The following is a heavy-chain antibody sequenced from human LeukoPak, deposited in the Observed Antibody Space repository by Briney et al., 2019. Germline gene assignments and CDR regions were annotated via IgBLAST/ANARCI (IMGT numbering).Heavy chain of an antibody. J-gene: IGHJ4*02. CDR1: GGSISSGSYY. CDR2: IYTSGST. V-gene: IGHV4-61*02. CDR3: ARDGLWTFDY. D-gene: IGHD2-21*01. Sequence: KASQTLSLTCTVSGGSISSGSYYWTWIRQPAGKGLEWIGRIYTSGSTNYNPSLKSRVTISVDTSKNQFSLKLSSVTAADTAVYYCARDGLWTFDYWGQGALVTVSS.